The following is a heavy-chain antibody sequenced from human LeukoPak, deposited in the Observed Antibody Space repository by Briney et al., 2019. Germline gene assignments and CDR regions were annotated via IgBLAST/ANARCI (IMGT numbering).Heavy chain of an antibody. CDR2: MNPNSGNT. D-gene: IGHD2-21*02. CDR3: ARGQVVVTGPSNWFDP. J-gene: IGHJ5*02. CDR1: GYTFTSYD. V-gene: IGHV1-8*01. Sequence: PSVKVSCKASGYTFTSYDINWVRQATGQGLEWMGWMNPNSGNTGYAQKFQGRVTMTRNTSISTAYMELSSLRSEDTAVYYCARGQVVVTGPSNWFDPWGQGTLVTVSS.